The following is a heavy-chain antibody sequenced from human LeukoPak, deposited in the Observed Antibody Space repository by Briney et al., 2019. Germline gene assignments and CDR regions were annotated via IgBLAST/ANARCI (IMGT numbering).Heavy chain of an antibody. D-gene: IGHD3-10*01. CDR3: ARDFVNRGSGTYYDY. V-gene: IGHV3-7*01. CDR1: GFTFNNYW. J-gene: IGHJ4*02. Sequence: PGGSLRLSCEVSGFTFNNYWMNWVRQAPGKGLEWVANIRQDGSEKKYVDSVKGRFSISRDNAKNSLYLQMNSLRAEDTAVYYCARDFVNRGSGTYYDYWGQGTLVTVSS. CDR2: IRQDGSEK.